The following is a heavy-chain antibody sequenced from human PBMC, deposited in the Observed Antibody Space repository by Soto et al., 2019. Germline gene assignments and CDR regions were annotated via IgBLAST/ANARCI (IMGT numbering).Heavy chain of an antibody. CDR3: ARDRGFGPYDFWSGYYSYYYGMDV. Sequence: QVQLVESGGGVVQPGRSLRLSCAASGFTFSSYGMHWVRQAPGKGLEWVAVIWYDGSNKYYADSVKGRFTISRDNSKNTLYRQMNSLRAEDTAVYYCARDRGFGPYDFWSGYYSYYYGMDVWGQGTTVTVSS. D-gene: IGHD3-3*01. V-gene: IGHV3-33*01. J-gene: IGHJ6*02. CDR2: IWYDGSNK. CDR1: GFTFSSYG.